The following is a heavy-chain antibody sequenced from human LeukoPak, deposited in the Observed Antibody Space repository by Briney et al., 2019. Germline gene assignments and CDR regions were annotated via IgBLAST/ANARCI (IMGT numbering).Heavy chain of an antibody. V-gene: IGHV1-18*01. D-gene: IGHD3-10*01. J-gene: IGHJ3*02. Sequence: ASVKVSCKASGYTFTSYGISWVRQAPGQGLEWMGWISVYNGNTKYAQKVQGRVTMTTGTSTSTASMELRSLRSDDTAVYYCARAGIGFGELSPFDIWGQGTMVTVSS. CDR1: GYTFTSYG. CDR2: ISVYNGNT. CDR3: ARAGIGFGELSPFDI.